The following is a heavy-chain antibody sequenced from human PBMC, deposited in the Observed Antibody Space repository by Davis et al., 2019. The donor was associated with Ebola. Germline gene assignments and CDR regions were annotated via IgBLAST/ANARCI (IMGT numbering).Heavy chain of an antibody. Sequence: SETLSLTCTVSGGSISSGSYYWSWIRQPAGKGLEWIGHFYARGRTNYNPSLKSRVTISVDTSKNQFSLKLSSVTAADTAVYYCARAYCLGGVCLMDYYGMDVWGQGTTVTVSS. CDR1: GGSISSGSYY. J-gene: IGHJ6*02. CDR2: FYARGRT. D-gene: IGHD2-8*02. CDR3: ARAYCLGGVCLMDYYGMDV. V-gene: IGHV4-61*09.